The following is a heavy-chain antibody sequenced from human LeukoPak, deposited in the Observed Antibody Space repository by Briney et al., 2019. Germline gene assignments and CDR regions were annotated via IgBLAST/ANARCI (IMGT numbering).Heavy chain of an antibody. CDR2: IYYIGST. V-gene: IGHV4-59*01. CDR3: ARDYAFDI. Sequence: SETLSLTCTVSGDSISSYYWSWIRQPPGKGLEWTGYIYYIGSTNYNPSLKSRVTISIDTSKNQFSLKLSSVTAADTAVYYCARDYAFDIWGQGTMVTVSS. CDR1: GDSISSYY. J-gene: IGHJ3*02.